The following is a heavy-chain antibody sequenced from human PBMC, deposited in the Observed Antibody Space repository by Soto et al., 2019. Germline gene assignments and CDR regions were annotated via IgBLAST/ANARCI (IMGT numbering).Heavy chain of an antibody. D-gene: IGHD3-16*01. CDR2: VKGNGGST. CDR3: TRGLGSLDPFDA. Sequence: PGGSLRLSCAASGFIFNNYVMTWFRQAPGKGLEWVSGVKGNGGSTHYADSVKGRFTISRDDSKNALYLQMNSLRADDTAVYHCTRGLGSLDPFDAWGPGTRVTVSS. J-gene: IGHJ3*01. CDR1: GFIFNNYV. V-gene: IGHV3-23*01.